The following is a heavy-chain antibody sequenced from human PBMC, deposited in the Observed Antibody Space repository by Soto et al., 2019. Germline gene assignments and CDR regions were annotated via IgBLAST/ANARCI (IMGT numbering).Heavy chain of an antibody. D-gene: IGHD2-2*01. V-gene: IGHV4-38-2*02. CDR2: IYHSGST. CDR1: DYSISSGYY. J-gene: IGHJ5*02. Sequence: SETLSLTCGVSDYSISSGYYWGWIRQPPGKGLEWIGGIYHSGSTYYSPSLQRRVTISVDTSKNHFSLKLRSLTAADTAVYFCGRDLTSNANCIDPWGQGTLVTVSS. CDR3: GRDLTSNANCIDP.